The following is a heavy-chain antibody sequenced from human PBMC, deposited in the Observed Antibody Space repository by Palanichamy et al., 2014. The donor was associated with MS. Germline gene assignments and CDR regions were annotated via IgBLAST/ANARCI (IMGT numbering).Heavy chain of an antibody. CDR1: GYKFSSYS. CDR3: AKDYGDYATLHYFYYTDA. Sequence: QVQLVQSGPEVKEPGASVKVSCKASGYKFSSYSINWVRQVPGQGLEWMGWISTYNAKAIYAEKFQGRVTLTTDTFRRTAYMELRGLKSDDTAIYYCAKDYGDYATLHYFYYTDAWGNGTTVIVSS. CDR2: ISTYNAKA. J-gene: IGHJ6*03. D-gene: IGHD4-17*01. V-gene: IGHV1-18*01.